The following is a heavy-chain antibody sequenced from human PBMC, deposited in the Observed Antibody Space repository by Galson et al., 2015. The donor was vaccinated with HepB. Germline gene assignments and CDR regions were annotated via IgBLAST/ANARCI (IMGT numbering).Heavy chain of an antibody. CDR3: TRGRRVGYDFWSGYRPLYMDV. D-gene: IGHD3-3*01. Sequence: SLRLSCAASGFTFSGSAMHWVRQASGKGLEWVGRIRSKANSYATAYAASVKGRFTISRDDSKNTAYLQMNSLKTEDTAVYYCTRGRRVGYDFWSGYRPLYMDVWGKGTTVTVSS. CDR2: IRSKANSYAT. J-gene: IGHJ6*03. V-gene: IGHV3-73*01. CDR1: GFTFSGSA.